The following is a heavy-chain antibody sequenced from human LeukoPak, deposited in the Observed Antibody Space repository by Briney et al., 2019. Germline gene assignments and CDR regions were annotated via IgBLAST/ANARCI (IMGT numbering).Heavy chain of an antibody. Sequence: TGGSLRLSCAASGFTFSSYAMSWVRQAPGKGLEWVSAISGSGGSTYYADSVKGRFTISRDNSKNTLYLQMNSLRAEDTAVYYCAKSPGNYEWGEFDYWGQGTLVTVSS. V-gene: IGHV3-23*01. CDR3: AKSPGNYEWGEFDY. J-gene: IGHJ4*02. D-gene: IGHD4-11*01. CDR2: ISGSGGST. CDR1: GFTFSSYA.